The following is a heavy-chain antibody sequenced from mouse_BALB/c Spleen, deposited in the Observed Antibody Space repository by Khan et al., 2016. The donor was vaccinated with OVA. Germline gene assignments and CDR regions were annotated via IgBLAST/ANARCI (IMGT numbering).Heavy chain of an antibody. CDR1: GFSLNSYG. Sequence: QVQLKQSGPGLVAPSQSLSITCTVSGFSLNSYGVHWVRQPPGKGLEWLGVIWAGGSTNHNSALMSRLSISKDNSKSQVFLKMNSLQTEDTAMYYCARALYYGAWFAFWDQVTLVTVSA. D-gene: IGHD1-1*01. V-gene: IGHV2-9*02. CDR2: IWAGGST. J-gene: IGHJ3*01. CDR3: ARALYYGAWFAF.